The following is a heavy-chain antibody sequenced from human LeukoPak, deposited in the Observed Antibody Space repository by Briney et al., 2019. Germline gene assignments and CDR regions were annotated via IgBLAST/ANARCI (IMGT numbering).Heavy chain of an antibody. CDR2: IYPGDTDT. D-gene: IGHD5-12*01. J-gene: IGHJ4*02. V-gene: IGHV5-51*01. CDR3: ARRSGYAAFDY. Sequence: GESLKFSCKGSGYSFTIYWIGWVGQMPGKGLEWMGIIYPGDTDTRYSPSFGGQVTISADNTITTAYLQWSSLKASDTAMYYCARRSGYAAFDYWGQGTLVTVSS. CDR1: GYSFTIYW.